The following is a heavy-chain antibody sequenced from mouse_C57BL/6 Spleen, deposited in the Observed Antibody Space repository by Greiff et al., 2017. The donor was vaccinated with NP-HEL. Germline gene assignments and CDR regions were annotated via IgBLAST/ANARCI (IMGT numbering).Heavy chain of an antibody. CDR3: ARARDYPDLDY. V-gene: IGHV1-69*01. J-gene: IGHJ2*01. Sequence: QVQLQQSGAELVMPGASVKLSCKASGYTFTSYWMHWVKQRPGQGLEWIGEIDPSDSYTNYNQKFKGKSTLTVDKSSSTAYMQLSSLTSEDSAVYYCARARDYPDLDYWSQGTTLTVSS. D-gene: IGHD2-4*01. CDR2: IDPSDSYT. CDR1: GYTFTSYW.